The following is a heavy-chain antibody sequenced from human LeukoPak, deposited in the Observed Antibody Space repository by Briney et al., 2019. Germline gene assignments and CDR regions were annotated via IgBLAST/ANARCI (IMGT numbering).Heavy chain of an antibody. CDR3: ARPPLRYFDWII. CDR1: GYSFTSYW. J-gene: IGHJ3*02. CDR2: IYPVDSDT. D-gene: IGHD3-9*01. V-gene: IGHV5-51*01. Sequence: GESLKISCKGSGYSFTSYWICWVRQMPGKVLELMGIIYPVDSDTRYSPSFQGQVTISADKSISTAYLQWSSLKASDNAMYYCARPPLRYFDWIIWGQGTMVTVSS.